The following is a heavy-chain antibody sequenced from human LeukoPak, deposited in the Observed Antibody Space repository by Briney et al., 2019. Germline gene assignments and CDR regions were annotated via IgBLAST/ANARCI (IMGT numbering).Heavy chain of an antibody. CDR1: GSTFSSYA. Sequence: GGALRLSCAASGSTFSSYAMSGVRQAPGKGLEGVSAISGSGGSTYYADSVKGRFTISRDNSKNTLYLQMNSLRAEDTAVYYCARGAAAGTDFDYWGQGTLVTVSS. D-gene: IGHD6-13*01. J-gene: IGHJ4*02. V-gene: IGHV3-23*01. CDR2: ISGSGGST. CDR3: ARGAAAGTDFDY.